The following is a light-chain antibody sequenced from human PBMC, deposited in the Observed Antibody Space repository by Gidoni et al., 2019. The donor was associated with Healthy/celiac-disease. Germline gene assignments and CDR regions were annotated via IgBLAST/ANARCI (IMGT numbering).Light chain of an antibody. CDR1: SGHSNYA. CDR3: QTWGTGIQV. V-gene: IGLV4-69*01. CDR2: LNSDGSH. J-gene: IGLJ2*01. Sequence: QLVLTQPPSASVPLGASVKLTCTLISGHSNYASACHQQQPEKGPRYLMRLNSDGSHSKGDGSPGRFSSSGSGAERYITSSSVESEDEADYCCQTWGTGIQVFGAGTKLTVL.